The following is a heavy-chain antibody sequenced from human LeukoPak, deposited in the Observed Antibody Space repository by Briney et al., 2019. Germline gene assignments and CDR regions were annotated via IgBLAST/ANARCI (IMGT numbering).Heavy chain of an antibody. V-gene: IGHV3-30*18. CDR3: AKPPKAGLATEYFQH. CDR2: ISYDGSNK. D-gene: IGHD3-10*01. CDR1: GFTFTTYG. J-gene: IGHJ1*01. Sequence: PGRSLRLSCAASGFTFTTYGMHWVRQAPGKGLEWVAVISYDGSNKFYADSVKGRFTISRDNSKNTLYLQMNSLRAEDTALYYCAKPPKAGLATEYFQHWGKGTLVTVSS.